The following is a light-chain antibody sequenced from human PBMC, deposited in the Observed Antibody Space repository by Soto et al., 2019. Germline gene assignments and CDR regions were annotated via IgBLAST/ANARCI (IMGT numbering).Light chain of an antibody. Sequence: EVVLTQSPVTLSLSPGERATLSCRASQSFRGLLAWYQQKPGQAPRLLIYDAYNRATRIPPRLSGSGSGTDVTLTISRLEPEDSAVSYCQQRHMWPITCGQGTRLEIK. CDR2: DAY. V-gene: IGKV3-11*01. CDR3: QQRHMWPIT. CDR1: QSFRGL. J-gene: IGKJ5*01.